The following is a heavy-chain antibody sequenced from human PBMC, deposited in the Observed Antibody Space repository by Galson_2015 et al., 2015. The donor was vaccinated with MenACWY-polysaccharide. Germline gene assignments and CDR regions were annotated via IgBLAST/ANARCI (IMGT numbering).Heavy chain of an antibody. CDR1: GFTFSSYA. J-gene: IGHJ6*02. D-gene: IGHD3-10*01. Sequence: SLRLSCAASGFTFSSYAMSWVRQAPGKGLEWVADIRKNGSKKYYVDSVKGRFTISRDNSKNSLSLQMYSLRDEDTAVYYCARGFCGIDVWGQGTPVTVSS. CDR2: IRKNGSKK. V-gene: IGHV3-7*01. CDR3: ARGFCGIDV.